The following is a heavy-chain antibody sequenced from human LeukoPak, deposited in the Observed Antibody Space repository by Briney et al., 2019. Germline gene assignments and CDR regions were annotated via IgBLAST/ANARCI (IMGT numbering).Heavy chain of an antibody. Sequence: SETLSLTCAVYGESFSGYYWSWIRQSPGKELEWIGEISHSGSASYNPSLKSRVIISADTSKNQFSLSLRSVTAADTAVYFCARQGTRLWGFLDYWGQGTLVAVSS. CDR1: GESFSGYY. J-gene: IGHJ4*02. V-gene: IGHV4-34*01. D-gene: IGHD7-27*01. CDR2: ISHSGSA. CDR3: ARQGTRLWGFLDY.